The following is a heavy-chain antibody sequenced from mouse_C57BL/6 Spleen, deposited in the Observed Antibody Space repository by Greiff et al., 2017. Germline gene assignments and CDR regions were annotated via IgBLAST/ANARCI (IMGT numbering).Heavy chain of an antibody. D-gene: IGHD2-3*01. Sequence: VQLQQSGAELVRPGASVKLSCTASGFNIKDDYMHWVKQRPEQGLEWIGWIDPENGDTEYASKFQGKATITADTSSNTAYLQLSSLTSEDTAVYYCTTGLLRGFYAMDYGGQGTSVTVSS. CDR2: IDPENGDT. V-gene: IGHV14-4*01. J-gene: IGHJ4*01. CDR1: GFNIKDDY. CDR3: TTGLLRGFYAMDY.